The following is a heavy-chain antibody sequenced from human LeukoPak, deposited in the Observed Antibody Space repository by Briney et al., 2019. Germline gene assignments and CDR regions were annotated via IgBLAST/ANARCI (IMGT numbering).Heavy chain of an antibody. CDR2: INPNSGGT. D-gene: IGHD2-2*01. J-gene: IGHJ5*02. CDR1: GYTFTDYY. Sequence: ASVTVSCTASGYTFTDYYMHWVRQAPGQGLEWMGWINPNSGGTNYAQKFQGRVTMTRDTSISTAYMDLSRLRSDDTAVYYCARGRFVVVPAATEFDPWGQGTLVTVSS. CDR3: ARGRFVVVPAATEFDP. V-gene: IGHV1-2*02.